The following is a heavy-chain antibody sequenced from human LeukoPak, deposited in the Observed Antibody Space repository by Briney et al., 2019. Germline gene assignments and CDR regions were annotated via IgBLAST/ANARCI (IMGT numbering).Heavy chain of an antibody. J-gene: IGHJ3*02. Sequence: SETLSLTCTVSGGSISSSSYYWGWIRQPPGKGLEWIGRIYYSGRTYYNPSLKSRVTISVDTSKNQFSLKLSSVTAADTAVYYCARGPYYYDGSGAFDIWGQGTMVTVSS. CDR1: GGSISSSSYY. CDR3: ARGPYYYDGSGAFDI. CDR2: IYYSGRT. V-gene: IGHV4-39*07. D-gene: IGHD3-22*01.